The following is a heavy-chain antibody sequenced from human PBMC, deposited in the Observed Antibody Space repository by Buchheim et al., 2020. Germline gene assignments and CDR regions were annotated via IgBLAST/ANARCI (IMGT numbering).Heavy chain of an antibody. Sequence: EVQLVESGGGLVKPGGCLRLSCAASGFTFSRYSMNWVRQAPGKGLEWVSSISGTTDHIYYGESVKGRFTISRDNAKSALYLQMNSLRAEDTAVYYCAREGYGDYYLDYWGQGTL. CDR2: ISGTTDHI. CDR1: GFTFSRYS. CDR3: AREGYGDYYLDY. J-gene: IGHJ4*02. D-gene: IGHD2-21*02. V-gene: IGHV3-21*02.